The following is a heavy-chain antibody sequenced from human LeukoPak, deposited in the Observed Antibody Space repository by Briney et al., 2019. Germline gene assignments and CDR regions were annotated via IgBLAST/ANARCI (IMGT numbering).Heavy chain of an antibody. CDR3: ARHRASRQDAFDI. CDR1: GFTFSSYW. V-gene: IGHV3-7*01. J-gene: IGHJ3*02. CDR2: IKQDGSGK. Sequence: SGGSLRLSCAASGFTFSSYWMSWVRQAPGKGLEWVANIKQDGSGKYYVDSVKGRFTISRDNAKNSLYLQMNSLRAEDTAVYYCARHRASRQDAFDIWGQGTMVTVSS. D-gene: IGHD1-26*01.